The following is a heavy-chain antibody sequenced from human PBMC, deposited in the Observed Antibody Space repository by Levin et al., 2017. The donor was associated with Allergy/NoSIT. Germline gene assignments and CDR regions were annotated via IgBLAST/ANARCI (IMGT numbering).Heavy chain of an antibody. D-gene: IGHD1-26*01. CDR3: ARKQTIVGSYTTVDY. Sequence: GESLKISCVASGYTFSSHAMAWVRQAPWKGLEWVSAISDSGTNTYYPDAVRGRFAISRDNSKNTLYLQMNSLRADDTAVYYCARKQTIVGSYTTVDYWGQGSPVTVSS. V-gene: IGHV3-23*01. CDR1: GYTFSSHA. J-gene: IGHJ4*02. CDR2: ISDSGTNT.